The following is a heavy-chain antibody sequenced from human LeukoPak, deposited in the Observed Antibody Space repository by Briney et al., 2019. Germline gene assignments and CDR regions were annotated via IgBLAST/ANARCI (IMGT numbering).Heavy chain of an antibody. CDR2: ISYDGSNE. J-gene: IGHJ4*02. CDR1: GFTFSRHA. V-gene: IGHV3-30-3*01. Sequence: GGSLRLSCAASGFTFSRHAMHWVRQAPGKGLEWVAVISYDGSNEYYADSVKGRFTISRDNSKNTLYLQMNSLRAEDTAVYYCARTQDGYFDYWGQGTLVTVSS. CDR3: ARTQDGYFDY.